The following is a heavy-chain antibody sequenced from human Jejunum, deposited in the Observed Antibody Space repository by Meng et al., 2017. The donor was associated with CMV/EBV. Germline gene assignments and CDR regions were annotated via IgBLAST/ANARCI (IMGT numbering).Heavy chain of an antibody. J-gene: IGHJ4*02. CDR2: IYHSGST. V-gene: IGHV4-4*02. CDR3: ARVGAYCGGDCYHPR. CDR1: GGSLSSRNW. D-gene: IGHD2-21*02. Sequence: GAGPGLGKPSGTLSLTCAVSGGSLSSRNWWSWVRQPPGKGLEWIGEIYHSGSTNYNPSLKSRVTISVDESKNQFSLRLSSVTAADTAVYYCARVGAYCGGDCYHPRWGQGTLVTVSS.